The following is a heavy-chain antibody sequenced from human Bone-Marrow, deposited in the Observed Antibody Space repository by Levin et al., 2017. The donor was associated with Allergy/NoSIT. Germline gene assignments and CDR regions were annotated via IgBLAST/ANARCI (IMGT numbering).Heavy chain of an antibody. Sequence: PGGSLRLSCAASGLTFSSHAMNWVRQAPGKGLEWVSGIRGSGSVTYYADSVKGRFTVSRDNSNNTLFLQMYGLLPEDTAVYYCGSGLRVEAPGTVYYYYAVDVWGQGVTVTVSS. CDR2: IRGSGSVT. D-gene: IGHD1-26*01. V-gene: IGHV3-23*01. CDR3: GSGLRVEAPGTVYYYYAVDV. CDR1: GLTFSSHA. J-gene: IGHJ6*02.